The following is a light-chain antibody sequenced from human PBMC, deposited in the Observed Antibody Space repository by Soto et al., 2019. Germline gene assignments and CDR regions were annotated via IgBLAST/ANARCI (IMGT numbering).Light chain of an antibody. CDR1: QSISSY. J-gene: IGKJ2*01. CDR3: QQSYSTLLLT. Sequence: DIQMTQSPSSLSASVGDRVTITCRASQSISSYLNWYQQKPGKAPKLLIYAASSLQSGVPSRFSGSGSGTDFTLTISSLQPEAFATYYCQQSYSTLLLTFGQGTKLEIK. CDR2: AAS. V-gene: IGKV1-39*01.